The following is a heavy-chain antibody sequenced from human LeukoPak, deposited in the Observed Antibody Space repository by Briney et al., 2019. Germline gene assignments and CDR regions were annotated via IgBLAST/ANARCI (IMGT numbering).Heavy chain of an antibody. CDR2: ISSSGSTI. CDR3: ARKKYYFDY. Sequence: PGGSLRLSCAASGFTFSSYEMNWARQAPGKGLEWVSYISSSGSTIYYTDSVRGRFTISRDNAKNSLYLQMNSLRAEDTAVYYCARKKYYFDYWGQGTLVPVSS. CDR1: GFTFSSYE. V-gene: IGHV3-48*03. J-gene: IGHJ4*02.